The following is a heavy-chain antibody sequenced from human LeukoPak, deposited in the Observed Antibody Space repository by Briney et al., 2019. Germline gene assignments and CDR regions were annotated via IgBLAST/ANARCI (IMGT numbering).Heavy chain of an antibody. V-gene: IGHV1-69*04. Sequence: SVKVSCKASGGTFSSYAISWVRQAPGQGLEWMGRIIPILGIANYAQKFQGRVTITADKSTSTAYMELSSLRSEDTAVYYCARVPPGYYDSSGYPYYFDYWGQGTLVT. CDR2: IIPILGIA. J-gene: IGHJ4*02. D-gene: IGHD3-22*01. CDR1: GGTFSSYA. CDR3: ARVPPGYYDSSGYPYYFDY.